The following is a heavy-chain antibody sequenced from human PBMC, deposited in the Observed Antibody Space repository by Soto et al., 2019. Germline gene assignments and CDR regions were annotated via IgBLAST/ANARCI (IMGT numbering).Heavy chain of an antibody. CDR2: IYHGGST. J-gene: IGHJ4*02. Sequence: QVQLQESGPGLVKPSGTLSLTCAVSGGSISSSNWWSWVRQPPGKGLEWIGEIYHGGSTNYNPSLKSRVTVSVDKSKNQFSLKLSSVTAADTAVYYCARSRGYYDSSGYSYYWGQGTLVTVSS. V-gene: IGHV4-4*02. CDR1: GGSISSSNW. D-gene: IGHD3-22*01. CDR3: ARSRGYYDSSGYSYY.